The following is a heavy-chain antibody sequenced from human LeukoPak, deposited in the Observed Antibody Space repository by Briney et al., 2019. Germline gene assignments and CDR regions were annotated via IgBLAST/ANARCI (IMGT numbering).Heavy chain of an antibody. CDR2: IKEDGTET. V-gene: IGHV3-7*03. D-gene: IGHD5-24*01. J-gene: IGHJ4*02. Sequence: GGSLRLSCAASGFMFSSNWMSWVRVAPGKGLEWVANIKEDGTETYYVDSVKGRFTISRDNAKNSSYLQMNSLRVEDTAVYYCAKEGRSLQTYWGQGTLVTVSS. CDR3: AKEGRSLQTY. CDR1: GFMFSSNW.